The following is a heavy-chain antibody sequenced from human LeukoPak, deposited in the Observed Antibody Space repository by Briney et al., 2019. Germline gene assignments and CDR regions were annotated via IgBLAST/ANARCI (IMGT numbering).Heavy chain of an antibody. Sequence: GGSLRLSCAASGFTFSTYGISWVRQAPGKGLEWVSAITGSGDFTKYADSVKGRFTISRDNSKNIVYLQMNSLRVEDTALYYCTKRITATTPFDSWGQGTLAIVSS. CDR3: TKRITATTPFDS. CDR2: ITGSGDFT. CDR1: GFTFSTYG. J-gene: IGHJ4*02. V-gene: IGHV3-23*01. D-gene: IGHD3-16*01.